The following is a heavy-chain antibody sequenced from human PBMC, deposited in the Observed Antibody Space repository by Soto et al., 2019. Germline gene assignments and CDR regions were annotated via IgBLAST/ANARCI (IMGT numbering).Heavy chain of an antibody. J-gene: IGHJ6*02. CDR3: ASYYYGMDV. CDR2: VSSSSTTI. Sequence: EVQLVESGGGLVQPGGSLRLSCAASGFTFSSYSMNWVRQAPGKGLEWVSYVSSSSTTIYYADSVRGRFTISRDNAKNSLYLQMNSLRDEDTAVYYCASYYYGMDVWGQGTTVTGSS. V-gene: IGHV3-48*02. CDR1: GFTFSSYS.